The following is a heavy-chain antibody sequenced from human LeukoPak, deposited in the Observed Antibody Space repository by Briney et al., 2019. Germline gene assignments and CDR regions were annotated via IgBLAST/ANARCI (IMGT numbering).Heavy chain of an antibody. J-gene: IGHJ4*02. CDR1: GGSISTYY. V-gene: IGHV4-59*01. D-gene: IGHD6-19*01. CDR2: IYDSGST. Sequence: KTSETLSLTCTVSGGSISTYYWAWIRQPPGKGLEWIGYIYDSGSTNYNPTLKSRVTISLEMSKNQFSLKVRSVTAADTAVYYCAREAVAGFFDYWGQGTLVTVSS. CDR3: AREAVAGFFDY.